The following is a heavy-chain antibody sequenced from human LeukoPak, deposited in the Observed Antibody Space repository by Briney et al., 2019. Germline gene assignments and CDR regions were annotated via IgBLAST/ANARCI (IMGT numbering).Heavy chain of an antibody. V-gene: IGHV1-2*04. J-gene: IGHJ6*02. CDR2: INPNSGGT. Sequence: GASVNVSCKASGYTFTGYYMHWVRQAPGQGLEWMGWINPNSGGTNYAQKFQGWVTMTRDTSISTAYMELSRLRSDDTAVYYCARDGFAGVVPAAITYVDYYYYGMDVWGQGTTVTVSS. D-gene: IGHD2-2*01. CDR3: ARDGFAGVVPAAITYVDYYYYGMDV. CDR1: GYTFTGYY.